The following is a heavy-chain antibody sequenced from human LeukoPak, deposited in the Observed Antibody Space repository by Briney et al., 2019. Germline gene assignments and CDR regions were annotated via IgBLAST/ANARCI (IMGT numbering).Heavy chain of an antibody. V-gene: IGHV3-23*01. D-gene: IGHD6-19*01. CDR1: GFTFSSCA. CDR3: ALSSAVTYYFDY. CDR2: ISGSGGST. J-gene: IGHJ4*02. Sequence: GGSLRLSCAASGFTFSSCAMSWVRQAPGKGLEWVSAISGSGGSTYYADSVKGRFTISRDNSKNTLYLQMNSLRAEDTAVYYCALSSAVTYYFDYWGQGTLVTVSS.